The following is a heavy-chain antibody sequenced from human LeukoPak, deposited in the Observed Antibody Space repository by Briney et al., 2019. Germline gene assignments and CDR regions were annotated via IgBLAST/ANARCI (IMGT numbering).Heavy chain of an antibody. J-gene: IGHJ4*02. D-gene: IGHD4-17*01. V-gene: IGHV3-48*01. CDR1: GFTFSRYS. Sequence: GGSLRLSCAASGFTFSRYSMNWVRQAPGKGLEWVSYISSSSSIIYYADSVKGRFTISRDNAKNSLYLQMNSLRAEDTAVYYCARDGYGDYLFDYWGQGTLATVSS. CDR2: ISSSSSII. CDR3: ARDGYGDYLFDY.